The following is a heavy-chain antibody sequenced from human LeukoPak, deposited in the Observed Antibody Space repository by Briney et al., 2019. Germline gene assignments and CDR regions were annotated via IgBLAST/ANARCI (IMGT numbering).Heavy chain of an antibody. J-gene: IGHJ4*02. V-gene: IGHV3-30-3*01. Sequence: GGSLRLSCAASGFTFSSYAMHWVRQAPGKGLEWVAVISYDGSNKYCADSVKGRFTISRDNSKNTLYPQMNSLRAEDTAVYYCARRGDGGRSFDYWGQGTLVTVSS. CDR3: ARRGDGGRSFDY. CDR2: ISYDGSNK. CDR1: GFTFSSYA. D-gene: IGHD4-23*01.